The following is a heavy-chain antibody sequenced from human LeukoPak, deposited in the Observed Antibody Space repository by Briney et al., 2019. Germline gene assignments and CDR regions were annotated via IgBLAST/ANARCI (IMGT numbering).Heavy chain of an antibody. D-gene: IGHD3-22*01. CDR2: IYPSDSNT. CDR1: GYTFASYW. V-gene: IGHV5-51*01. J-gene: IGHJ6*02. CDR3: ATTYYFDSTFMDV. Sequence: KHGESLKISCKGSGYTFASYWIGWVRPMPGKGLEWMGFIYPSDSNTRYSPSFQGQVTISADKSISTAFLQWSSLKASDTAMYYCATTYYFDSTFMDVWGQGTTVTVSS.